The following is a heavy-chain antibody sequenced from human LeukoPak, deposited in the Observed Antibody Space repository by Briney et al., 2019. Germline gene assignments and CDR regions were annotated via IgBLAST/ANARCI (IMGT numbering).Heavy chain of an antibody. V-gene: IGHV3-11*01. CDR3: ARDSGVGGHDAFDI. Sequence: MSGGSLRLSCAASGFTFSSYWMSWVRQAPGKGPDWVSYISSSGSTIYYADSLKGRFTISRDNAKNSLYLQMNSLRAEDTAVYYCARDSGVGGHDAFDIWGQGTMVTVSS. D-gene: IGHD3-10*01. CDR1: GFTFSSYW. J-gene: IGHJ3*02. CDR2: ISSSGSTI.